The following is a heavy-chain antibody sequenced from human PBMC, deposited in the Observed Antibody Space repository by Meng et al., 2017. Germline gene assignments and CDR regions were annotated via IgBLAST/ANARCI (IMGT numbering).Heavy chain of an antibody. Sequence: ASAKVSCKVSGYTLTELSMHWVRQAPGKGLEWMGGFDPEDGETIYAQKFQGRVTITEDTSTDTAYMELSSLGSEDTAVYYCATGDLGADTAMVTDYWGQGTLVTVSS. CDR3: ATGDLGADTAMVTDY. V-gene: IGHV1-24*01. J-gene: IGHJ4*02. CDR1: GYTLTELS. D-gene: IGHD5-18*01. CDR2: FDPEDGET.